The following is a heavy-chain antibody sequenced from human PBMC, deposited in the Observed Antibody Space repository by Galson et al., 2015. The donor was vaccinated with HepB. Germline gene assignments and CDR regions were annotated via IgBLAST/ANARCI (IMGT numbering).Heavy chain of an antibody. CDR1: GFTFSSYD. J-gene: IGHJ3*02. CDR3: ARARHYYDSSGYDFAFDI. CDR2: IGTAGDT. Sequence: SLRLSCAASGFTFSSYDMHWVRQATGKGLEWVSAIGTAGDTYYPGSVKGRFTISRENAKNSLYLQMNSLRAGDTAVYYYARARHYYDSSGYDFAFDIWGQGTMVTVSS. D-gene: IGHD3-22*01. V-gene: IGHV3-13*04.